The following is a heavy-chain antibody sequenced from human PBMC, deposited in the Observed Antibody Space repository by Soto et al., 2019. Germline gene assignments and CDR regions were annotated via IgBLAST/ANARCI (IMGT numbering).Heavy chain of an antibody. CDR2: IYYSGST. CDR1: GGSISSSSYF. Sequence: QLQLQESGPGLVTPSETLSLTCTGSGGSISSSSYFWGWIRQPTGKGLEWIGSIYYSGSTSYNPSLKSRVTVSVDTSKIQFSLALNSVTAADPAVYYCARHRSDFWFDPWGQGTLVTVSS. D-gene: IGHD2-15*01. J-gene: IGHJ5*02. V-gene: IGHV4-39*01. CDR3: ARHRSDFWFDP.